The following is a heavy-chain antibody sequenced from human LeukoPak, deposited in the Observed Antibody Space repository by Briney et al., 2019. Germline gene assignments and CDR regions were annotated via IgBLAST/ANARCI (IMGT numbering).Heavy chain of an antibody. J-gene: IGHJ4*02. V-gene: IGHV3-48*03. Sequence: GGSLRLSCAASGFTSSSYEMNWVRQAPGKGLEWVSYISSSGSTIYYADSVKGRFTISRDNAKNSLYLQMNSLRAEDTAVYYCARGLTYYDILTGYHDRLDYFDYWGQGTLVTVST. CDR3: ARGLTYYDILTGYHDRLDYFDY. CDR1: GFTSSSYE. D-gene: IGHD3-9*01. CDR2: ISSSGSTI.